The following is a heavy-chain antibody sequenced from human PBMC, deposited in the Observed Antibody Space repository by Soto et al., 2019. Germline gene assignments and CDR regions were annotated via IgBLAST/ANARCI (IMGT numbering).Heavy chain of an antibody. Sequence: SETLSLTCAVCGGSFSGYYWSCMRQPPRKGLEWMGEINHSGSTTYNPSLRSRVTISGDTAKKQFSLKLTSVTAADTAVYSGARPIVRVVFVIGYRGQGTLVTVSS. CDR1: GGSFSGYY. CDR3: ARPIVRVVFVIGY. V-gene: IGHV4-34*01. D-gene: IGHD1-26*01. CDR2: INHSGST. J-gene: IGHJ4*02.